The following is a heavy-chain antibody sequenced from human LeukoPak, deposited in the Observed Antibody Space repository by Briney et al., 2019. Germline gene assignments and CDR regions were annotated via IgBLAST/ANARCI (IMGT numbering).Heavy chain of an antibody. CDR2: IYYSGST. Sequence: SETLSLTCTVSGGSISSSSYYWGWIRQPPGKGLEWTGSIYYSGSTYYNPSLKSRVTISVDTSKNQFSLKLSSVTAADTAVYYCARRFGYCSGGSCYFDYWGQGTLVTVSS. J-gene: IGHJ4*02. D-gene: IGHD2-15*01. CDR3: ARRFGYCSGGSCYFDY. V-gene: IGHV4-39*01. CDR1: GGSISSSSYY.